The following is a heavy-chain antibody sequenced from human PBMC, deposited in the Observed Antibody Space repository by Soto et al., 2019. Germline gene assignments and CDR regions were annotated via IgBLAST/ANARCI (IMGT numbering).Heavy chain of an antibody. CDR3: AGGQQLVTYYYYGMDV. CDR2: INHSGST. Sequence: SETLSLTCAVYGGSFSGYYWSWIRQPPGKGLEWIGEINHSGSTNYNPSLKSRVTISVDTSKSQFSLKLSSVTAADTAVYYCAGGQQLVTYYYYGMDVWGQGTTVTVSS. CDR1: GGSFSGYY. J-gene: IGHJ6*02. D-gene: IGHD6-6*01. V-gene: IGHV4-34*01.